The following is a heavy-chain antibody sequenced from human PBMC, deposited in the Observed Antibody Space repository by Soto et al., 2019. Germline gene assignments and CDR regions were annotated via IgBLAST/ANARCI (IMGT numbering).Heavy chain of an antibody. CDR2: ISAYNGNT. Sequence: ASVKVSCKASGYTFTSYGISWVRQAPGQGLEWMGWISAYNGNTNYAQKLQGRVTMTTDTSTSTAYMELRSLRSDDTAVYYCARERGIQLWPTDIDYWGQGTLVTVSS. J-gene: IGHJ4*02. CDR3: ARERGIQLWPTDIDY. CDR1: GYTFTSYG. V-gene: IGHV1-18*01. D-gene: IGHD5-18*01.